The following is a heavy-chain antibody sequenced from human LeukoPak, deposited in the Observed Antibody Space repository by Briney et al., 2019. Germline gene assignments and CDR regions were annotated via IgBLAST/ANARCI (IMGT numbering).Heavy chain of an antibody. D-gene: IGHD4-17*01. J-gene: IGHJ4*02. CDR1: GFPFSSYA. V-gene: IGHV3-23*01. Sequence: GASLRISCAASGFPFSSYAMSWVRQAPGKGLEWGSAISCSGGSTYYADSVKGRFTISRDNSKNALYLQMNSLRAEDTAVYYCAKSPRPYGDYHYFDYWGQGTLVTVSS. CDR2: ISCSGGST. CDR3: AKSPRPYGDYHYFDY.